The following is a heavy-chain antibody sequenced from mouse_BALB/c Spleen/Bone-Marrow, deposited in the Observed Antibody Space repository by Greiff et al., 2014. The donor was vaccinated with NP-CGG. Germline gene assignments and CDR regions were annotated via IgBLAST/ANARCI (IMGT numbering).Heavy chain of an antibody. D-gene: IGHD5-5*01. CDR1: GYSTTSGYY. CDR2: ISYDGSN. CDR3: AKGGIYLMDY. Sequence: EVQLQQSGPGLVKPSQSLSLTCSVTGYSTTSGYYWNWIRQFPGNKLEWMGYISYDGSNNYNPSLKNRISITRDTSKNQFFLKLNSVTTEDTATYYCAKGGIYLMDYWGQGTSVTVSS. J-gene: IGHJ4*01. V-gene: IGHV3-6*01.